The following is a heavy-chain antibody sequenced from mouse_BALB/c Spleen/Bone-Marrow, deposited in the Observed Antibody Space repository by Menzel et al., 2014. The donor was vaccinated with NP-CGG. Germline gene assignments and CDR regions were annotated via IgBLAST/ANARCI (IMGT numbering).Heavy chain of an antibody. J-gene: IGHJ2*01. CDR1: GYTFTNYW. CDR3: AREEYGNYDRFIDY. CDR2: IYPGGGYT. V-gene: IGHV1-63*02. Sequence: QVQLQQFGAELVRPGTSVKISCKASGYTFTNYWLSWVKQRPGHGLEWIGDIYPGGGYTNFNERFKGKATLTADTSSSTAYMQLSSLTSEDSAVYFCAREEYGNYDRFIDYWGQGTTLTVSS. D-gene: IGHD2-10*02.